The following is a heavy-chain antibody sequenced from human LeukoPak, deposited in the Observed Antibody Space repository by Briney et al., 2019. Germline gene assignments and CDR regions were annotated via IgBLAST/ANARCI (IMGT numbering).Heavy chain of an antibody. Sequence: SETLSLTCAVYGGSLSGYSWSWIRQPPGKGLEWIGEINHSGSTNYNPSLKSRVTISIDTSKNQFSLKLSSVTTADTAVYYCARGGEKYYYDSSGYWFDYWGQGTLVTVSS. CDR3: ARGGEKYYYDSSGYWFDY. D-gene: IGHD3-22*01. CDR1: GGSLSGYS. J-gene: IGHJ4*02. V-gene: IGHV4-34*01. CDR2: INHSGST.